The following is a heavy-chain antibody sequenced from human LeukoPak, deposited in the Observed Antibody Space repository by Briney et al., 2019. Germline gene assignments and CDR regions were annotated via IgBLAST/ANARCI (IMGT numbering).Heavy chain of an antibody. D-gene: IGHD3-16*01. V-gene: IGHV3-7*01. CDR2: INGDGSVK. J-gene: IGHJ4*02. CDR1: GFTFRTSW. Sequence: GESLKISCAASGFTFRTSWMSWVRQAPGKGLEWMTNINGDGSVKNYVDSVKGRFTISRDNAENSLYLQMNSLRAEDTAVYFCARDRAYSTFDYWGQGTLVTVSS. CDR3: ARDRAYSTFDY.